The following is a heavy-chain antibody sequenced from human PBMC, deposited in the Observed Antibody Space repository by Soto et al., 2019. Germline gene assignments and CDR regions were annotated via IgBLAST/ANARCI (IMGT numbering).Heavy chain of an antibody. CDR1: GFTFSSYE. J-gene: IGHJ2*01. V-gene: IGHV3-48*03. D-gene: IGHD2-15*01. CDR3: ARDGRIRRPDWYFDL. CDR2: ISRSGSTI. Sequence: EVQLVESGGGLVKPGGSLRLSCAASGFTFSSYEMNWVRQAPGKGLEWVSYISRSGSTIYYADSVKGRVTISRDNAKNSLYLQMNSLRAEDTAVYYCARDGRIRRPDWYFDLWGRGTLVTVSS.